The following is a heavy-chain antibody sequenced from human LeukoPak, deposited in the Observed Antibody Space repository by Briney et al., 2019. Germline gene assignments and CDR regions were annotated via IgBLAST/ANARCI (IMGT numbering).Heavy chain of an antibody. CDR3: AADPWSSTSCP. CDR1: GCTFTSSA. CDR2: IVVGSGNT. V-gene: IGHV1-58*01. J-gene: IGHJ5*02. Sequence: SVKVSCKASGCTFTSSAVQWVRQARGQRIEWIGWIVVGSGNTNYAQKFQERVTITRDMSTSTAYMELSSLRSEDTAVYYCAADPWSSTSCPWGQGTLVTVSS. D-gene: IGHD2-2*01.